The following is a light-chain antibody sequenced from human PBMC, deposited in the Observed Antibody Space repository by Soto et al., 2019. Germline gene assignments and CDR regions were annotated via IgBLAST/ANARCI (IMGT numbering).Light chain of an antibody. CDR3: QQYNSYSWT. CDR1: QSVSSF. V-gene: IGKV1-5*03. Sequence: DIQMTQSPSTLSASVGDRVTITCRASQSVSSFLAWYQQKPGKAPNLLIFKASILESGVPSRFSGSGSGTHFTLTISSLQPDDFATYYCQQYNSYSWTFGQGTKVDIK. J-gene: IGKJ1*01. CDR2: KAS.